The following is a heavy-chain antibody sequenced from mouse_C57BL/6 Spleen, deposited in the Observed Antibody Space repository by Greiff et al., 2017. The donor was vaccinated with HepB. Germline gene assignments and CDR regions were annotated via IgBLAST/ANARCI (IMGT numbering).Heavy chain of an antibody. Sequence: VQPQQSDAELVKPGASVKISCKVSGYTFTDHTIHWMKQRPEQGLEWIGYIYPRDGSTKYNEKFKGKATLTADKSSSTAYMQLNSLTSEDSAVYFCARGHYYGSSPFDYWGQGTTLTVSS. D-gene: IGHD1-1*01. CDR2: IYPRDGST. V-gene: IGHV1-78*01. CDR3: ARGHYYGSSPFDY. CDR1: GYTFTDHT. J-gene: IGHJ2*01.